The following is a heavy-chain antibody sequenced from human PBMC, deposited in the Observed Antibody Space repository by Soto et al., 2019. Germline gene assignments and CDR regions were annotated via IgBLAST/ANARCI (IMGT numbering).Heavy chain of an antibody. CDR3: ARDPRCGGDCSPHYYGMDA. J-gene: IGHJ6*02. CDR1: GGSISSYY. V-gene: IGHV4-59*01. CDR2: IYCSGST. Sequence: SETLSLTCTVSGGSISSYYWSWIRQPPGKGLEWIGYIYCSGSTNYNPSLKSRVTISVDTSKNQFSLKLSSVTAADTAVYYCARDPRCGGDCSPHYYGMDAWGQGTTVTVSS. D-gene: IGHD2-21*02.